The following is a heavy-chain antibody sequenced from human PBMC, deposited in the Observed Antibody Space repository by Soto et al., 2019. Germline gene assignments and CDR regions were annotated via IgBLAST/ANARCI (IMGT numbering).Heavy chain of an antibody. D-gene: IGHD2-21*01. CDR1: GGSISSSSYY. CDR3: ARRTNVGIAFDY. J-gene: IGHJ4*02. V-gene: IGHV4-39*01. Sequence: SETLSLTCTVSGGSISSSSYYWGWIRQPPGKGLEWIGSIYYSGSTYYNPSLKSRVTISVDTSKNQFSLKLSSVTAADTAVYYCARRTNVGIAFDYWGQGNLVTVSS. CDR2: IYYSGST.